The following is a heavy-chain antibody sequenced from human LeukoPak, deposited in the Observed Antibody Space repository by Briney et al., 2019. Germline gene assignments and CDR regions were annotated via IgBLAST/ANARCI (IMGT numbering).Heavy chain of an antibody. CDR1: GFTFISDS. V-gene: IGHV3-48*01. CDR3: AAEGMDV. Sequence: QPGGSLRLACSASGFTFISDSMNWGRQAPGKGLEWVSYISSSISTIYYADSVRGRFPVSRDNAKTSLYLQMNSLRAEDTAVYYCAAEGMDVWGKGTTVTVSS. J-gene: IGHJ6*04. CDR2: ISSSISTI.